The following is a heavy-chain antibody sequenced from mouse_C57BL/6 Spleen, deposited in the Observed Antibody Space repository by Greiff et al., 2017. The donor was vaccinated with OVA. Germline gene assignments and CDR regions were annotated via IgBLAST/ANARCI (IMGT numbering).Heavy chain of an antibody. CDR2: IDPETGGT. Sequence: QVQLQQSGAELVRPGASVTLSCKASGYTFTDYEMHWVKQTPVHGLEWIGAIDPETGGTAYNQKFKGKAILTADKSSSTAYMELRSLTSEDSAVYYCTREGLLYWYFDVWGTGTTVTVSS. CDR3: TREGLLYWYFDV. J-gene: IGHJ1*03. V-gene: IGHV1-15*01. D-gene: IGHD2-12*01. CDR1: GYTFTDYE.